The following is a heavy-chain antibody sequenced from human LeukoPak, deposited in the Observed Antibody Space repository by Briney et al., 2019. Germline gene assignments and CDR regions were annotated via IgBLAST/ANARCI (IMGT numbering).Heavy chain of an antibody. D-gene: IGHD3-3*01. J-gene: IGHJ4*02. Sequence: SETLSLTCTVSGDSIRSNNYYWGWIRQPPGKGLEWIGSIYDSGSTYYNPSLKSRVIISVDTSKNQFSLKLSSVTAADTAVYYCQSRFLEWLLDYWGQGTLVTVSS. V-gene: IGHV4-39*01. CDR1: GDSIRSNNYY. CDR3: QSRFLEWLLDY. CDR2: IYDSGST.